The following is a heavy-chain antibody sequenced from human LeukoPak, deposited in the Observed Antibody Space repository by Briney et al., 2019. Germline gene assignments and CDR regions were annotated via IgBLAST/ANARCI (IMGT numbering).Heavy chain of an antibody. Sequence: GGSLRLSCAASGFTFSSYSMNWVRQAPGKGLEWVSSISSSSSYIYYADSVRGRFTISRDNAKNSLYLQMNSLRAEDTAVYYCARAVDTAMVFRGQGTLVTVSS. CDR3: ARAVDTAMVF. CDR2: ISSSSSYI. CDR1: GFTFSSYS. V-gene: IGHV3-21*01. D-gene: IGHD5-18*01. J-gene: IGHJ4*02.